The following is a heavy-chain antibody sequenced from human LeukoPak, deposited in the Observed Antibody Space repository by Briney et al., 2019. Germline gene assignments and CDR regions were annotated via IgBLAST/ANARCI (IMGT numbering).Heavy chain of an antibody. CDR2: KYYSGSA. CDR3: ATPYCSSLSCLDVFNM. D-gene: IGHD2-2*01. V-gene: IGHV4-31*03. J-gene: IGHJ3*02. CDR1: GASVSDGRYY. Sequence: PSETLPLTCNVSGASVSDGRYYWTWIRHHPTRGLEWIGYKYYSGSAKYNPSLKSRLTISIDTAKNQFSLQLSSVTAADTATYYCATPYCSSLSCLDVFNMWGQGTRVTVSS.